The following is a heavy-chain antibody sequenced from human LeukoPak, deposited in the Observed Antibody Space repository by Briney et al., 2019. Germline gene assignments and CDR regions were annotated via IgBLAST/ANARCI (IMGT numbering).Heavy chain of an antibody. Sequence: GGSLRLSCAAPGFPLTSYRMNWVRPATGKGLAWVSSISSSSCCIYYADSVKGRFTISRDNAKNSLYLQMNSLRAEDTAVYYCARAEYSSSSGPPGLSYYYYGMDVWGQGTTVTVSS. CDR3: ARAEYSSSSGPPGLSYYYYGMDV. CDR1: GFPLTSYR. D-gene: IGHD6-6*01. J-gene: IGHJ6*02. V-gene: IGHV3-21*01. CDR2: ISSSSCCI.